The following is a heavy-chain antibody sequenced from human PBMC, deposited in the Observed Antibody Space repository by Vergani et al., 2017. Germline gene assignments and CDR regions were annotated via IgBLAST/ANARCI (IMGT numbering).Heavy chain of an antibody. Sequence: EVQLVESGGGLVQPGRSLRLSCTASGFTFGDYAMSWVRQAPGKGLEWVGFIRSKAYGGTTEYAASVKGRFTISSDDSKSIAYLQMNSLKTEDTAVYYFTRDLDLAPRYDYGSGSYYRPFDYWGQGTLVTVSS. CDR3: TRDLDLAPRYDYGSGSYYRPFDY. J-gene: IGHJ4*02. V-gene: IGHV3-49*04. CDR1: GFTFGDYA. CDR2: IRSKAYGGTT. D-gene: IGHD3-10*01.